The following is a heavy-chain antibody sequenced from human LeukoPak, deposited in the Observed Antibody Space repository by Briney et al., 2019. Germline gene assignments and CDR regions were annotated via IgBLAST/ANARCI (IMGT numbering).Heavy chain of an antibody. CDR2: IKRDGSEK. Sequence: PGGSLRLSCAASGFTFSSYAMSWVRQAPGKGLEWVANIKRDGSEKNYADSVKGRFTISRDNVKNSLYLQMNSLRAEDTAVYYCARTAYGDYSWGQGTLVTVSS. CDR3: ARTAYGDYS. CDR1: GFTFSSYA. D-gene: IGHD4-17*01. J-gene: IGHJ4*02. V-gene: IGHV3-7*01.